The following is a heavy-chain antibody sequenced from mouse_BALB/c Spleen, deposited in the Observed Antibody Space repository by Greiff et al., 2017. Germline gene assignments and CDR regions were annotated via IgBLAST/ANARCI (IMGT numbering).Heavy chain of an antibody. J-gene: IGHJ2*01. CDR1: GFTFSDYY. CDR3: ARDLGWDGGYFDY. D-gene: IGHD4-1*01. Sequence: EVMLVESGGGLVKPGGSLKLSCAASGFTFSDYYMYWVRQTPEKRLEWVATISDGGSYTYYPDSVKGRFTISRDNAKNNVYLQMSSLKSEDTAMYYCARDLGWDGGYFDYWGQGTTLTVSS. CDR2: ISDGGSYT. V-gene: IGHV5-4*02.